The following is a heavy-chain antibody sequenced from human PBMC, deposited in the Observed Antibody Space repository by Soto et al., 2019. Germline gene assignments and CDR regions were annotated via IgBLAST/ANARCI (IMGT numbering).Heavy chain of an antibody. CDR1: GYRFTSYW. Sequence: LTTSDGTSGYRFTSYWISSVRQMPGKGLEWMGIIFPSDSDTRYSPSFQGQVTISADRSTSTVFLQWASLKASDTAVYFCARKDKSGYFNWFDPWGQGTLVTVSS. D-gene: IGHD3-22*01. V-gene: IGHV5-51*01. CDR2: IFPSDSDT. J-gene: IGHJ5*02. CDR3: ARKDKSGYFNWFDP.